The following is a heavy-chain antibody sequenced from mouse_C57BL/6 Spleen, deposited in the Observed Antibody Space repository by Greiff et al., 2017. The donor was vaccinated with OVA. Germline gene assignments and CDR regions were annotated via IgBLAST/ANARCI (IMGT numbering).Heavy chain of an antibody. CDR3: ARNGRGLLRYFDV. J-gene: IGHJ1*03. V-gene: IGHV2-2*01. CDR1: GFSLTSYG. CDR2: IWSGGST. D-gene: IGHD2-3*01. Sequence: QVQLKQSGPGLVQPSQSLSITCTVSGFSLTSYGVHWVRQSPGKGLEWLGVIWSGGSTDYNAAFISRLSISKDNSKSQVFFKMNSLQADDTAIYYCARNGRGLLRYFDVWGTGTTVTVSS.